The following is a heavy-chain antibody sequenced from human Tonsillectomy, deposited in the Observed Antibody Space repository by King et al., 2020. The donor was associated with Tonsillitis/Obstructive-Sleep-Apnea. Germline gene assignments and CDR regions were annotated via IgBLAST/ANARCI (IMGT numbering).Heavy chain of an antibody. Sequence: VQPVESGGGLVQPGGSLRLSCAASGFTFSSYAMSWVRQAPGKGLEWVSAIRGSGGSTYYADSVKGRFTISRDNSKNTLYLQMNSLRAEDTAVYYCAKSGDDYSNYRPLFWGQGTLVTVSS. J-gene: IGHJ4*02. CDR3: AKSGDDYSNYRPLF. V-gene: IGHV3-23*04. CDR2: IRGSGGST. CDR1: GFTFSSYA. D-gene: IGHD4-11*01.